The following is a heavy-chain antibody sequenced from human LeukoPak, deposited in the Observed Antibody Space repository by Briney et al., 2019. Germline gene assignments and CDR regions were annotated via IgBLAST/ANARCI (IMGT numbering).Heavy chain of an antibody. V-gene: IGHV3-9*01. CDR2: ISWNSGSI. J-gene: IGHJ4*02. CDR1: GFTFDDYA. D-gene: IGHD5-18*01. CDR3: AKDSGYNYGNIDY. Sequence: GGSLRLSCAASGFTFDDYAMHWVRQAPGKGLEWVSGISWNSGSIGYADSVKGRFTISRDNAKNSLYLRMNSLRAEDTALYYCAKDSGYNYGNIDYWGQGTLVTVSS.